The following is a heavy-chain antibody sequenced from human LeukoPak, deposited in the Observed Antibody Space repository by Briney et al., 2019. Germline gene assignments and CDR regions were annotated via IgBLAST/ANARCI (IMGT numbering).Heavy chain of an antibody. CDR3: ARGYYYDSSGYLGFDY. CDR2: IYRSGST. J-gene: IGHJ4*02. D-gene: IGHD3-22*01. CDR1: GGSISSSNW. Sequence: SETLSLTCAVSGGSISSSNWWSWVRQPPGKGLEWIGEIYRSGSTNYNPSLKSRVTISVDKSKNQFSLKLSSVTAADTAVYYCARGYYYDSSGYLGFDYWGQGTLVTVSS. V-gene: IGHV4-4*02.